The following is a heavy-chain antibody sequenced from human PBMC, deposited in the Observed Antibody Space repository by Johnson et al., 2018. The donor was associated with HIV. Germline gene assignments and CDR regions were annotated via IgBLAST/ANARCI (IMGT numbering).Heavy chain of an antibody. Sequence: QVQLVESGGGVVQPGGSLRLSCAASGFTFSSYGMHWVRQAPGKGLEWVAFIRYDGSNKYYADSVKGRFTISRDNSKNTLYVQMNRLRTEDTAVYFCAKGRSGGSGAFDIWDQGTMVTVSS. CDR2: IRYDGSNK. CDR1: GFTFSSYG. CDR3: AKGRSGGSGAFDI. D-gene: IGHD3-10*01. V-gene: IGHV3-30*02. J-gene: IGHJ3*02.